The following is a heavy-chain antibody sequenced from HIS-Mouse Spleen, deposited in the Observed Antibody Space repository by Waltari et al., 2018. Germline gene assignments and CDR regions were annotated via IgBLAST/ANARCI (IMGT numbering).Heavy chain of an antibody. CDR2: IYHSGST. J-gene: IGHJ4*02. CDR3: ARAGDYGDYGGYFDY. Sequence: QVQLQESGPGLVKHSETLSLTCTVSGYSISSGYYWGWIRQPPGKGLEWIGSIYHSGSTYYNPFLKSRVTISVDTSKNQFSLKLSSVTAADTAVYYCARAGDYGDYGGYFDYWGQGTLVTVSS. CDR1: GYSISSGYY. V-gene: IGHV4-38-2*02. D-gene: IGHD4-17*01.